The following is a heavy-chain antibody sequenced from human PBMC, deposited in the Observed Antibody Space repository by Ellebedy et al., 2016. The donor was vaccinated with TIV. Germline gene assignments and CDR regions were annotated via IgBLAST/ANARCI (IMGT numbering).Heavy chain of an antibody. J-gene: IGHJ4*02. CDR2: IAYHGSNK. CDR1: GFTFSSYG. Sequence: GESLKISXAASGFTFSSYGMHWVRQAPGKGLEWVAVIAYHGSNKYYADSVKGRFTISRDNSKNTLYLQMNSPRAEDTAVYYCAKDIWDTAMVTGFDYWGQGTLVTVSS. D-gene: IGHD5-18*01. CDR3: AKDIWDTAMVTGFDY. V-gene: IGHV3-30*18.